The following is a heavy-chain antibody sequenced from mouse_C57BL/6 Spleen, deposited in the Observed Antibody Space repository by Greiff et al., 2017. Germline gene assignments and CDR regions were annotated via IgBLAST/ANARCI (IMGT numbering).Heavy chain of an antibody. CDR3: APYYGSSYTNDYWSFDV. Sequence: QVQLQQSGAELARPGASVKLSCQASGYTFTSYGISWVKQRTGQGLEWIGEIYPRSGNTYSTEKFKGKATLTADKSSSTAYMELRSLTSEDSAVYFCAPYYGSSYTNDYWSFDVWGTGTTVTVSS. CDR2: IYPRSGNT. CDR1: GYTFTSYG. D-gene: IGHD1-1*01. J-gene: IGHJ1*03. V-gene: IGHV1-81*01.